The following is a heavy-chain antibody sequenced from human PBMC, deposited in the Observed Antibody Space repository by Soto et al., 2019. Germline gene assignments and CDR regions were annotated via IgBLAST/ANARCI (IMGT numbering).Heavy chain of an antibody. CDR3: AQAHGYIDPFDY. Sequence: EVQLLESGGGLVQPGGSLRLSCAASGFTFTNYAMSWVRQAPGKGLEWVSSISGSGGGTYYADSVKGRVTISRDNSKNTLFLQMNSLRVEDTAVYYCAQAHGYIDPFDYWGQGTLVTVSS. D-gene: IGHD6-13*01. V-gene: IGHV3-23*01. CDR1: GFTFTNYA. CDR2: ISGSGGGT. J-gene: IGHJ4*02.